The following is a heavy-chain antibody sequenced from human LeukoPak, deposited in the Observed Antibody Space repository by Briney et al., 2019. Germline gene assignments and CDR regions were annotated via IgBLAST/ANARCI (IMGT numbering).Heavy chain of an antibody. Sequence: SLRLSCAASGFTFSSYAMSWVRQAPGKGLEWVSAISGSGGSTYYADSVKGRFTISRDNSKNTLYLQMNSLRAEDTAVYYCAKIVAAVAGPKGSLMDVWGQGTTVTVSS. V-gene: IGHV3-23*01. J-gene: IGHJ6*02. CDR2: ISGSGGST. CDR1: GFTFSSYA. D-gene: IGHD6-19*01. CDR3: AKIVAAVAGPKGSLMDV.